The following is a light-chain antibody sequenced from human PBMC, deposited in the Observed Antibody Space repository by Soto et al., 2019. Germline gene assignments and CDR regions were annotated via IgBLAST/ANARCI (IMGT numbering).Light chain of an antibody. J-gene: IGLJ2*01. V-gene: IGLV2-14*01. CDR2: EGI. CDR1: SSDVGRYNY. CDR3: CSYTRSSTLL. Sequence: QSALTQPASVSGSPGQSITISCTGTSSDVGRYNYVSWYQQHPGRAPRLIVYEGINRPAGVSNRFSGSKSGNTASLTISGLHAADEADYYCCSYTRSSTLLFGGGTKVTVL.